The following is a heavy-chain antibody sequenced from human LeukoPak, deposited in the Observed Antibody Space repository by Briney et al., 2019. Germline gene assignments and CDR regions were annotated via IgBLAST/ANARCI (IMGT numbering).Heavy chain of an antibody. CDR3: AKAANYDILTGYYLDY. CDR2: ISYDGSNK. D-gene: IGHD3-9*01. CDR1: GFTFSSYA. Sequence: PGGSLRLSCAASGFTFSSYAMHWVRQAPGKGLEWVAVISYDGSNKYYADSVKGRFTTSRDNSKNTLYLQMNNLRAEDTAIYYCAKAANYDILTGYYLDYWGQGTLVTVSS. V-gene: IGHV3-30*04. J-gene: IGHJ4*02.